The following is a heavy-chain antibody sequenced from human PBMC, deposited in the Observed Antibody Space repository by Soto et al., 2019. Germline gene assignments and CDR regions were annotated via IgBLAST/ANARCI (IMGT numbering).Heavy chain of an antibody. V-gene: IGHV1-69*06. CDR2: IIPIFGTA. CDR3: ARDSFGIAVAGTVYYYGMDV. D-gene: IGHD6-19*01. J-gene: IGHJ6*02. CDR1: GGTFSSYA. Sequence: QVQLVQSGAEVKKPGSSVKVSCKASGGTFSSYAISWVRQAPRQGLEWMGGIIPIFGTANYAQKFQGRVTITADKSTSTAYMELSSLRSEDTAVYYCARDSFGIAVAGTVYYYGMDVWGQGTTVTVSS.